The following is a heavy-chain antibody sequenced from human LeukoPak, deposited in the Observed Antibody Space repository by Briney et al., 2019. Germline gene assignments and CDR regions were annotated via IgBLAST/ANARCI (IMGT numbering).Heavy chain of an antibody. J-gene: IGHJ6*02. Sequence: GGSLRLSCAASGFTVSSNYMSWVRQAPGKGLEWVSVIYSGGSTYYADPVKGRFTTSRDNSKNTLYLQMNSLRAEDTAVYYCARGCPYYYGMDVWGQGTTVTVSS. CDR3: ARGCPYYYGMDV. CDR2: IYSGGST. V-gene: IGHV3-53*01. CDR1: GFTVSSNY.